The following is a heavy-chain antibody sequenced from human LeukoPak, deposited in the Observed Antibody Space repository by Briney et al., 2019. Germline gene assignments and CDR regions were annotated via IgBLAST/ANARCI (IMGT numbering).Heavy chain of an antibody. CDR2: IRYDGSNV. J-gene: IGHJ4*02. Sequence: PGGSLRLSCAASGFTFSSYGMHWVRQAPGKGREWVAVIRYDGSNVYYADSVKGRFTISRDNSKNTLYLQMNSLRAEDTAVYYCARDKATVTTYHFDYWGQGTLVTVSS. CDR1: GFTFSSYG. V-gene: IGHV3-33*01. CDR3: ARDKATVTTYHFDY. D-gene: IGHD4-17*01.